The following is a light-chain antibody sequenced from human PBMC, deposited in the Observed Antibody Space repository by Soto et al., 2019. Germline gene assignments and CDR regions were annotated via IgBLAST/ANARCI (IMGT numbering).Light chain of an antibody. V-gene: IGKV3-15*01. J-gene: IGKJ1*01. CDR3: QQYNNWSPWT. CDR1: QIVISN. CDR2: GAS. Sequence: EIVMTQSPATLSVSPGERATLSCRASQIVISNLACYQQKPCQAPMLLIYGASTMATGIPARFSGSGSGAEFSLTISSLQAEDFVVYYCQQYNNWSPWTFGQGTKVDIK.